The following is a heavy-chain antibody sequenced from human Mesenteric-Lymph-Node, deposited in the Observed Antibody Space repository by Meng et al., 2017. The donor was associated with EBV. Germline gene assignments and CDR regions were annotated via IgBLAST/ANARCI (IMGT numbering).Heavy chain of an antibody. V-gene: IGHV4-4*02. CDR3: ARATILTGYYQSVAS. CDR2: IYHSGST. D-gene: IGHD3-9*01. CDR1: GDSISSRNY. Sequence: QVQLQESGPGLVKPSGTLSLTCAVSGDSISSRNYWSWVRQSPGKGLEWIGEIYHSGSTNYNPSLKSRVTFSIDESKNQFSLNLTSVTAADTAVYYCARATILTGYYQSVASRGRGPLVTVSS. J-gene: IGHJ4*02.